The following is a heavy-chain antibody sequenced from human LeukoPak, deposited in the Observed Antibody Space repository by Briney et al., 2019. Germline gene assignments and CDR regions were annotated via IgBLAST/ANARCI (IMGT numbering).Heavy chain of an antibody. CDR2: IWYDRSNK. Sequence: GRSLRLSCAASGFTFSSYGMHWVRQAPGKGLEWVALIWYDRSNKYYADSVRGRFTISRDNSKNTLYLQMDSLRAEDTALYYCVRDNLRSWGQGTLVTVSS. J-gene: IGHJ5*02. V-gene: IGHV3-33*01. CDR1: GFTFSSYG. CDR3: VRDNLRS.